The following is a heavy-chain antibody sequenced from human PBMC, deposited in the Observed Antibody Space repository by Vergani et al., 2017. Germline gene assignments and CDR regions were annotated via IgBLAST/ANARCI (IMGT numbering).Heavy chain of an antibody. CDR1: GGSISSSSYY. V-gene: IGHV4-39*07. J-gene: IGHJ4*02. CDR3: ARQTLLWFVEYDY. D-gene: IGHD3-10*01. CDR2: IYDSGST. Sequence: QLQLQESGPGLVKPSETLSITCTVSGGSISSSSYYWGWIRQPPGKGLEWIGSIYDSGSTHYNPSLKSRVTISVNTSKNQFSLKLRSVTAADTAVYYCARQTLLWFVEYDYWGQGTLVTVSS.